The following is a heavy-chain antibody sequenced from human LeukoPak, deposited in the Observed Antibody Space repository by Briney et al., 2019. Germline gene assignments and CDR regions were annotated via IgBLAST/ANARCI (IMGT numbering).Heavy chain of an antibody. CDR3: ARVRGGN. Sequence: GGSLRLSCAASGFTFRNNWMTWVRQAPGKGLVWISNINEHGTTAYADSVKGRFTISRDNAKNILYLQMNSLRAEDTAVYYCARVRGGNWGQGTLVTVSS. J-gene: IGHJ4*02. CDR1: GFTFRNNW. D-gene: IGHD3-16*01. CDR2: INEHGTT. V-gene: IGHV3-74*01.